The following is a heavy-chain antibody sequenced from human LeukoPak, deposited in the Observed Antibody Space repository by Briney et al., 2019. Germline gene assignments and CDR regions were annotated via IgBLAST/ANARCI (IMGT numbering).Heavy chain of an antibody. D-gene: IGHD1-14*01. CDR2: INHSGGA. Sequence: SETLSLTCAVYGGSFSGYYWSWIRQPPGKGLEWIGEINHSGGANYKPSLKSRVTMSVDTSKNHFSLKLTSVTAADTAVYYCAYNRNFALDNWGQGTLVTVSS. J-gene: IGHJ4*02. CDR1: GGSFSGYY. V-gene: IGHV4-34*01. CDR3: AYNRNFALDN.